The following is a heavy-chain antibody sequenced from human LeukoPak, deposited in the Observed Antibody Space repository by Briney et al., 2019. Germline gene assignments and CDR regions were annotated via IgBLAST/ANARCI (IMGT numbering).Heavy chain of an antibody. Sequence: SETLSLTXTASGGSISSYYWSWIRQPAGKGLEWIGRIYSSGSTNYNPSLKSRVTMSVDTSKNQFSLKLSSVTAADTAVYYCARFERHSSWTSFDYWGQGTLVTVSS. J-gene: IGHJ4*02. V-gene: IGHV4-4*07. CDR1: GGSISSYY. D-gene: IGHD6-13*01. CDR3: ARFERHSSWTSFDY. CDR2: IYSSGST.